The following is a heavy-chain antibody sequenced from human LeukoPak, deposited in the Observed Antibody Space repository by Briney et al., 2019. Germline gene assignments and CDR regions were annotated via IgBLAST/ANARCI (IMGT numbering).Heavy chain of an antibody. V-gene: IGHV4-59*08. CDR3: ARRHDYVWGADV. D-gene: IGHD3-16*01. Sequence: PSETLSLTCTVSGGSISSYYWSWIRQPPGKGLEWIGYIYYSGSTNYNPSLKSRVTISVDTSKNQFSLKLSSVTAADTAAYYCARRHDYVWGADVWGKGITVHVSS. CDR1: GGSISSYY. CDR2: IYYSGST. J-gene: IGHJ6*04.